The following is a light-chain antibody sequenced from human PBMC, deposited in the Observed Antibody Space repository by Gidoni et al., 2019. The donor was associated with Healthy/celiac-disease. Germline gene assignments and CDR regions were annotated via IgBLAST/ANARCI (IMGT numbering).Light chain of an antibody. CDR1: QSVSSY. Sequence: DIVLTQSPATLSLSPGERATLSCRARQSVSSYLAWYQQKPGQAPRLLIYDASNRATGIPARFSGSGSGTDFTLTISSREPEDFAVYYCQQRSNWPSSLTFGGGTKVEIK. CDR3: QQRSNWPSSLT. CDR2: DAS. V-gene: IGKV3-11*01. J-gene: IGKJ4*01.